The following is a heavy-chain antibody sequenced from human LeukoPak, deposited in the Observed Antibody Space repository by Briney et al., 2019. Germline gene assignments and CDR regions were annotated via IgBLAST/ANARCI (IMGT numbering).Heavy chain of an antibody. CDR1: GYSISSGYY. Sequence: SETLSLTCTVSGYSISSGYYWGWIRQPPGKGLEWIGSMFHSGDTYWNPSLKSRVTMSVDTSKNQFSLRLSSVTAADTAVYYCARNYGDYVPAYWGQGTLVTVSS. J-gene: IGHJ4*02. D-gene: IGHD4-17*01. V-gene: IGHV4-38-2*02. CDR3: ARNYGDYVPAY. CDR2: MFHSGDT.